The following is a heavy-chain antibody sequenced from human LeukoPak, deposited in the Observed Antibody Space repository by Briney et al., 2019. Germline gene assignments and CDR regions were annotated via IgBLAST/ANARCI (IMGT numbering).Heavy chain of an antibody. V-gene: IGHV1-18*01. CDR3: ARDGVFSWYARREFDP. D-gene: IGHD6-13*01. Sequence: ASVKVSCKASGYTFTSYGISWVRQAPGRGLEWMGWISAYNGNTNYAQKLQGRVTMTTDTSTSTAYMELRSLRSDDTAVYYCARDGVFSWYARREFDPWGQGTLATVSS. J-gene: IGHJ5*02. CDR1: GYTFTSYG. CDR2: ISAYNGNT.